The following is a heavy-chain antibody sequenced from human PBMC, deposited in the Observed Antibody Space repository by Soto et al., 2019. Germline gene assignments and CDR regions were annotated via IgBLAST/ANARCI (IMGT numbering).Heavy chain of an antibody. CDR1: GGSVRAPDW. CDR3: ARVRQGCSANNCYFDP. V-gene: IGHV4-4*02. CDR2: VHISEHS. Sequence: QVHLQESGPGLVAPSGTLSLTCTLSGGSVRAPDWWHWVRQSPDKGLEWIAEVHISEHSNYNPSLRSRVSVSIDSSKNLFYLNLNSVTAADTAIYYCARVRQGCSANNCYFDPWGQGTQVTISS. J-gene: IGHJ5*01. D-gene: IGHD1-1*01.